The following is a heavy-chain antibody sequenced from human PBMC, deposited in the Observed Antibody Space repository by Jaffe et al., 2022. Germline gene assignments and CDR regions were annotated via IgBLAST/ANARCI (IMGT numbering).Heavy chain of an antibody. V-gene: IGHV1-2*02. CDR1: GYTFTGYY. CDR3: ARITGVLWFGEHGGWFDP. Sequence: QVQLVQSGAEVKKPGASVKVSCKASGYTFTGYYMHWVRQAPGQGLEWMGWINPNSGGTNYAQKFQGRVTMTRDTSISTAYMELSRLRSDDTAVYYCARITGVLWFGEHGGWFDPWGQGTLVTVSS. D-gene: IGHD3-10*01. CDR2: INPNSGGT. J-gene: IGHJ5*02.